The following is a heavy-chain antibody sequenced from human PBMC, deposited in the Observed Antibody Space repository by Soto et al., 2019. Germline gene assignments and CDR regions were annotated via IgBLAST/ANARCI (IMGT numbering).Heavy chain of an antibody. CDR2: ISGSGAST. CDR3: AKRYSSGWNAFDY. D-gene: IGHD6-19*01. Sequence: EVQLLESGGGLVQPGGSLRVSCVASGFTFSTYAMTWVRQAPGKGLEWVSIISGSGASTHYADSVKGRFTISRDNSKNTLDLQMNSLRGEDTAVYYCAKRYSSGWNAFDYWGQGTLVTVSS. V-gene: IGHV3-23*01. CDR1: GFTFSTYA. J-gene: IGHJ4*02.